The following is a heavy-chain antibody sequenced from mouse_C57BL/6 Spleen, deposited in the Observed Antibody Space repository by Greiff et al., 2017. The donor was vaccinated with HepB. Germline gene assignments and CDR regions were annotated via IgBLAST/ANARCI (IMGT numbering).Heavy chain of an antibody. J-gene: IGHJ1*03. CDR1: GYTFTSYG. V-gene: IGHV1-81*01. Sequence: QVQLQQPGAELARPGASVKLSCKASGYTFTSYGISWVKQRPGQGLEWIGEIYPGSGSTNYNEKFKGKATLTVDKSSSTAYMELSSLTSEDSAVYYCAGGGGSPWYFDVWGTGTTVTVSS. CDR3: AGGGGSPWYFDV. CDR2: IYPGSGST. D-gene: IGHD1-1*02.